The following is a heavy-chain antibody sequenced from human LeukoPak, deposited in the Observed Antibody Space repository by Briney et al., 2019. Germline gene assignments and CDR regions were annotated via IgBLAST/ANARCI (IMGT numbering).Heavy chain of an antibody. Sequence: PGGSLRLSCAASGFTFSSYAMSWVRQAPGKGLEWVSAISGSGGSTYYADSEKGRFTISRDNSKNTLYLQMNSLRAEDTAVYYCAKDSSGSYYIGRQRFDYWGQGTLVTVSS. J-gene: IGHJ4*02. CDR2: ISGSGGST. CDR3: AKDSSGSYYIGRQRFDY. CDR1: GFTFSSYA. D-gene: IGHD1-26*01. V-gene: IGHV3-23*01.